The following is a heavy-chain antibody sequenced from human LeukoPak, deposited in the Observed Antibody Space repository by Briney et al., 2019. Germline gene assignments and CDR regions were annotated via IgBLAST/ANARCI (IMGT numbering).Heavy chain of an antibody. CDR2: ISDGGSTT. CDR3: TRVGYIDEGIDY. CDR1: GFTFSSYW. D-gene: IGHD5-24*01. Sequence: GGSLRLSCAASGFTFSSYWMHWVRQAPGKGLVWVSRISDGGSTTTYADSVKGRFTISRDNAKNTLYLQMNSLRAEDTAIYYCTRVGYIDEGIDYWGQGTLVTVSS. J-gene: IGHJ4*02. V-gene: IGHV3-74*01.